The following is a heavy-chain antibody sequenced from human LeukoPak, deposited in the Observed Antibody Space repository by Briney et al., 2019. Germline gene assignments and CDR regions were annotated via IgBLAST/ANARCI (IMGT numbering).Heavy chain of an antibody. CDR2: IYYTGST. J-gene: IGHJ6*01. CDR3: ARQGGGNRNGMDV. Sequence: SETLSLTCTVSGGSISSYYWSWIRQPPGKGLEWIGYIYYTGSTNYNPSLKSRVTISVDTSKNQFSLKLSSVTAADTAVYYCARQGGGNRNGMDVWGQGTTVTVSS. D-gene: IGHD4-23*01. V-gene: IGHV4-59*08. CDR1: GGSISSYY.